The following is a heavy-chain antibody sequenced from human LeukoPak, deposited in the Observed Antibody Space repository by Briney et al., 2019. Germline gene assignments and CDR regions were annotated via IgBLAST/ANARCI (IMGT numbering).Heavy chain of an antibody. CDR2: IYYSGST. D-gene: IGHD3-10*01. Sequence: SETLSLTCTVSGGSISSHDYYWGWIRQPPGKGLEWIGSIYYSGSTYYNPSLKSRVTISVDTSKNQFSLKLSSVTAADTAVYYCASHFHTRMNYGSMVTPVGVDYRGQGTLVTVSS. CDR1: GGSISSHDYY. J-gene: IGHJ4*02. CDR3: ASHFHTRMNYGSMVTPVGVDY. V-gene: IGHV4-39*01.